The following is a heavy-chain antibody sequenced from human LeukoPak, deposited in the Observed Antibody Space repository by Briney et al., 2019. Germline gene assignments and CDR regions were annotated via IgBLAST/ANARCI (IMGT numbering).Heavy chain of an antibody. V-gene: IGHV1-2*02. J-gene: IGHJ5*02. Sequence: ASVKVSCKASGGTFSSYAISWVRQAPGQGLEWMGWINPNSGGTNYAQKFQGRVTMTRDTSISTAYMELSRLRSDDTAVYYCARVLRDSSGWFENWFDPWGQGTLVTVSS. CDR3: ARVLRDSSGWFENWFDP. CDR2: INPNSGGT. D-gene: IGHD6-19*01. CDR1: GGTFSSYA.